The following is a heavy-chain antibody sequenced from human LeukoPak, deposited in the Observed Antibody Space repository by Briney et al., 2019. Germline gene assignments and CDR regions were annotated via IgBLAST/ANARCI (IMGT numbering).Heavy chain of an antibody. CDR3: ARDQSSGWYYFDY. Sequence: GGSLRLSCAASGFTFSSNYMSWVRQAPGKGLEWVSVIYSGGSTYYAESVKGRFTISRDNSKNTLYLQMNSLRAEDTAVYYCARDQSSGWYYFDYWGQGTLVTVSS. CDR2: IYSGGST. CDR1: GFTFSSNY. V-gene: IGHV3-53*01. D-gene: IGHD6-19*01. J-gene: IGHJ4*02.